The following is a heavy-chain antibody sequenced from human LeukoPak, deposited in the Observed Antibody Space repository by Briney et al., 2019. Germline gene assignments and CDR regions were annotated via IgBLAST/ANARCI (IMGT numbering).Heavy chain of an antibody. CDR2: IYYSGST. V-gene: IGHV4-30-4*08. J-gene: IGHJ3*02. CDR1: GGSISSGDYY. Sequence: PSQTLSLTCTVSGGSISSGDYYWSWIRQPPGKGLEWIGYIYYSGSTYYNPSLKSRVTISVDTSKNRFSLKLSSVTAADTAVYYCAREVGATGAFDIWGQGTMVTVSS. CDR3: AREVGATGAFDI. D-gene: IGHD1-26*01.